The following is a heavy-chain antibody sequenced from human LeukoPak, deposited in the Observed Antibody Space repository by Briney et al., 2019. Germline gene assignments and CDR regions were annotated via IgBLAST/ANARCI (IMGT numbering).Heavy chain of an antibody. CDR1: GGSISFYY. D-gene: IGHD5-18*01. CDR2: VYTSGST. CDR3: ARISGGYSYGPFDY. V-gene: IGHV4-4*07. Sequence: SETLSLTCTVSGGSISFYYWSWIRQPAGKGLEWFGRVYTSGSTNYNPSLKSRVTMSVDTSKNQISLKLSSVTAADTAVYYCARISGGYSYGPFDYWGQGTLVTVSS. J-gene: IGHJ4*02.